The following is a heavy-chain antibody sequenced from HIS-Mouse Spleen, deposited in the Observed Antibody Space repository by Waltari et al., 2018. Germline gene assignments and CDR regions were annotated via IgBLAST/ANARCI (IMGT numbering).Heavy chain of an antibody. J-gene: IGHJ4*02. CDR1: GGSFSGYY. Sequence: QVQLQQWGAGLLKPSETLSPTCAVYGGSFSGYYWSWIRQPPGKGLEWIGEINHSGSTNYNPSLKSRVTISVDTSKNQFSLKLSSVTAADTAVYYCAGYNWNYGTDYWGQGTLVTVSS. D-gene: IGHD1-7*01. CDR2: INHSGST. V-gene: IGHV4-34*01. CDR3: AGYNWNYGTDY.